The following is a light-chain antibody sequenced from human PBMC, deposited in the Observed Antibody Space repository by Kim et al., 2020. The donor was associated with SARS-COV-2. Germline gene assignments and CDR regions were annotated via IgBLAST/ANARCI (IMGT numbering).Light chain of an antibody. CDR1: QSVSSDY. CDR2: DAS. V-gene: IGKV3-20*01. CDR3: QQYGSSPYT. J-gene: IGKJ2*01. Sequence: EIVLTQSPGTLSLSPGERATLSCRASQSVSSDYLAWYQQKPGQAPRLLICDASSRATGIPDRFSGSGSGTDFILTISRLEPEDFAVYYCQQYGSSPYTFGQGTKLEI.